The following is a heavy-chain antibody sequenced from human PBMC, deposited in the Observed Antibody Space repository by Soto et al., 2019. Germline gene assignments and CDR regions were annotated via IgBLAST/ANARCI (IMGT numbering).Heavy chain of an antibody. CDR2: LNGYGSST. CDR3: AKRKGDYAAFDI. CDR1: GFTFASYG. D-gene: IGHD4-17*01. J-gene: IGHJ3*02. V-gene: IGHV3-23*01. Sequence: QLLESGGGLVQPGGSLRLSCAASGFTFASYGMSWVRQAPGKGLEWVSGLNGYGSSTYYADSVKGRFTISRDNSKNTLYLQMNSLRAEDTAIYYCAKRKGDYAAFDIRGQGTMVTVSS.